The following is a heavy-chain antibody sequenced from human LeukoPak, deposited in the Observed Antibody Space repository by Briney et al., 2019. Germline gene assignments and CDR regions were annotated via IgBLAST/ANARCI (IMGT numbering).Heavy chain of an antibody. Sequence: KPSESLSLACTVSGGSISSNYWSWIRQPAGKGLEWIGRIYTSGSTDYSPSLKSRVTMSVDTSKNQFSLKLSSVTAADTAVYYCARDKNYYESSRPQLDAFDIWGQGTMVTASS. J-gene: IGHJ3*02. CDR2: IYTSGST. CDR3: ARDKNYYESSRPQLDAFDI. V-gene: IGHV4-4*07. D-gene: IGHD3-22*01. CDR1: GGSISSNY.